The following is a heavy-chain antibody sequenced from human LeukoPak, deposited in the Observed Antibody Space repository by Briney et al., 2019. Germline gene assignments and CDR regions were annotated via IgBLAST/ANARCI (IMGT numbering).Heavy chain of an antibody. V-gene: IGHV4-38-2*01. CDR3: ARQANVPSSIGYFDL. Sequence: PSETLSLTCGVSDYSITNAYYWGWIRQPPGKGLEWIGSISHGGSTHYNASLKSRVTISLEASKNQFSLRLSSVTSADTAVYYCARQANVPSSIGYFDLWGQGVPVTVSS. CDR2: ISHGGST. J-gene: IGHJ4*02. D-gene: IGHD2/OR15-2a*01. CDR1: DYSITNAYY.